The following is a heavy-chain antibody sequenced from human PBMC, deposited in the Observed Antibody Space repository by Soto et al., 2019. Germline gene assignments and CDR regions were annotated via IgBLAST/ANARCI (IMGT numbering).Heavy chain of an antibody. Sequence: WASVKVSCKASGGTFSSYAISWVRQAPGQGLEWMGGIIPIFGTANYAQKFQGRVTITADESTSTAYMELSSLRSEDTAVYYCARDPPSVGWFDPWGQGTLVTVSS. CDR2: IIPIFGTA. V-gene: IGHV1-69*13. CDR1: GGTFSSYA. D-gene: IGHD2-15*01. CDR3: ARDPPSVGWFDP. J-gene: IGHJ5*02.